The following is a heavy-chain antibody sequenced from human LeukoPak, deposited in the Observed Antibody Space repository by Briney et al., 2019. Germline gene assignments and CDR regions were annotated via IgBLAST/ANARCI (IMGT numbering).Heavy chain of an antibody. D-gene: IGHD1-26*01. CDR2: IYYSGST. CDR1: GYSISSGYY. CDR3: ATRVGY. Sequence: PSETLSLTCAVSGYSISSGYYWGWIRQPPGKGLEWIGYIYYSGSTYYNPSLKSRVTISVDTSKNQFSLKLSSVTAADTAVYYCATRVGYWGQGTLVTVSS. J-gene: IGHJ4*02. V-gene: IGHV4-30-4*08.